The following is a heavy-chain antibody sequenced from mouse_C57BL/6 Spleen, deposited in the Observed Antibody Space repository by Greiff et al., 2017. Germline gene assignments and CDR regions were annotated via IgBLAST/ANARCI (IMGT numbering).Heavy chain of an antibody. CDR1: GYTFTSYW. D-gene: IGHD4-1*01. CDR2: IDPSDSYT. J-gene: IGHJ1*03. Sequence: QVHVKQPGAELVKPGASVKLSCKASGYTFTSYWMQWVKQRPGQGLEWIGEIDPSDSYTNYNQKFKGKATLTVDTSSSTAYMQLSSLTSEDSAVYYCARWDDPHWYFDVWGTGTTVTVSS. V-gene: IGHV1-50*01. CDR3: ARWDDPHWYFDV.